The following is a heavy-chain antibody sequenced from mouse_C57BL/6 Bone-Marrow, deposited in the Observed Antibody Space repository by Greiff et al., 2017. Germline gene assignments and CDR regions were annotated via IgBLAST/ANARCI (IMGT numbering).Heavy chain of an antibody. V-gene: IGHV5-6*02. CDR1: GFTFSSYG. D-gene: IGHD2-1*01. J-gene: IGHJ1*03. CDR3: AKRGLYYGNFVWYFDV. Sequence: EVKLVESGGDLVKPGGSLKLSCAASGFTFSSYGMSWVRQTPDKRLEWVATISSGGSYTYYPDSVKGRFTISRDNAKNTLYLQMSSLKSEDTAMYYCAKRGLYYGNFVWYFDVWGTGTTLTVSS. CDR2: ISSGGSYT.